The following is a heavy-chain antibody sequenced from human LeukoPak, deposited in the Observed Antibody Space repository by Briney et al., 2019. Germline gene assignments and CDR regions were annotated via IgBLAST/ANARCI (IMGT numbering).Heavy chain of an antibody. J-gene: IGHJ4*02. CDR2: VWFDGSNK. D-gene: IGHD3-10*01. CDR3: AREYGSVLGDY. V-gene: IGHV3-33*01. Sequence: GGSLRLSCAASGFTFSSNGMHWVRQAPGKGLEWVAVVWFDGSNKYYADSVKGRFTISRDNSKNTLYLQMNSLRAEDTAVYYCAREYGSVLGDYWGQGTLVTVSS. CDR1: GFTFSSNG.